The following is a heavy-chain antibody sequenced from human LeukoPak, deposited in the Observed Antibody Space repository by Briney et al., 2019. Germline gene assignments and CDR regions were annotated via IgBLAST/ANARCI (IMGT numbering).Heavy chain of an antibody. V-gene: IGHV3-9*01. D-gene: IGHD7-27*01. CDR1: GFTFDDYA. J-gene: IGHJ3*02. CDR3: ARARHWGSGAFDI. CDR2: ISWNSGSI. Sequence: PGRSLRLSCAASGFTFDDYAMHWVRQAPGKGLEWVSGISWNSGSIGYADSVEGRFTISRDNAKNSLYLQMNSLRAEDTAVYYCARARHWGSGAFDIWGQGTMVTVSS.